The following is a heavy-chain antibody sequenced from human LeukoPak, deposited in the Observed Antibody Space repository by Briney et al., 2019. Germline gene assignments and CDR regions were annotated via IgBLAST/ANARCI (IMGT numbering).Heavy chain of an antibody. D-gene: IGHD2-15*01. CDR3: ARVPYCSGGSCYGYYYYGMDV. J-gene: IGHJ6*02. Sequence: SQTLSLTCTVSGGSIGSGAYYWSWIRQPAGKGPEWIGRIYASGSTNYNPSLKSRVTISVDTSENQFSLNLRSVTAADTAVYYCARVPYCSGGSCYGYYYYGMDVWGQGTTVTVSS. CDR1: GGSIGSGAYY. V-gene: IGHV4-61*02. CDR2: IYASGST.